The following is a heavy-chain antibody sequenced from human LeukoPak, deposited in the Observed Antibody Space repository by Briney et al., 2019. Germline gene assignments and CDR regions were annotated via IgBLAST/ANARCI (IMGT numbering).Heavy chain of an antibody. J-gene: IGHJ4*02. CDR2: INHSGSTS. CDR3: ARKSGYARDY. Sequence: SETLSLTCAVYGESFSGYFWNWICQPPGKGLEWIGEINHSGSTSNHNPSLKSRVTMSVDTSKNQFSLKLSSVTAADTAVYYCARKSGYARDYWGQGNLVTVSS. V-gene: IGHV4-34*01. CDR1: GESFSGYF. D-gene: IGHD5-12*01.